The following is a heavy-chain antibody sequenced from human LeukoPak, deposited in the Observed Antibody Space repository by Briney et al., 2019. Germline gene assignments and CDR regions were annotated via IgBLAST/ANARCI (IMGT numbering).Heavy chain of an antibody. CDR2: ISAYNGNT. J-gene: IGHJ4*02. CDR1: GYTFTSYG. D-gene: IGHD3-22*01. CDR3: ARQHYDSSGCYSFDY. V-gene: IGHV1-18*01. Sequence: ASVKVSCKASGYTFTSYGISWVRQDPGQGLEWMGWISAYNGNTNYAQKLQGRVTMTTDTSTSTAYMELRSLRPDDTAVYYCARQHYDSSGCYSFDYWGQGTLVTVSS.